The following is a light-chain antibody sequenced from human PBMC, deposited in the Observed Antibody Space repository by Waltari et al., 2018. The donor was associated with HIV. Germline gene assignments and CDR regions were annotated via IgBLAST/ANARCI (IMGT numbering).Light chain of an antibody. Sequence: EIVFTQSPGPLSLSPGERATLSCRASQSFSSSYLAWYQQKPGQAPRLLIYGIASRVTGTPDRFSGSGSGTDFTLTISRLEPEDFAVYYCQQYGSSRYTFGQGTKLEIK. CDR3: QQYGSSRYT. J-gene: IGKJ2*01. CDR2: GIA. CDR1: QSFSSSY. V-gene: IGKV3-20*01.